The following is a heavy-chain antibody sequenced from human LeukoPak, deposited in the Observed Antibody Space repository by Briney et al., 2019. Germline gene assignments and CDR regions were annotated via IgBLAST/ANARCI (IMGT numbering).Heavy chain of an antibody. CDR3: ASDSPYYGMDV. J-gene: IGHJ6*02. Sequence: TGGSLRLSCAASGFPFSGYWMHWVRQVPGKGLLWVSRINSDGSATIYADSVRGRFTISRDNAKNTLYLQMSGLRVEDTAVYHCASDSPYYGMDVWGQGTTVTVSS. CDR2: INSDGSAT. CDR1: GFPFSGYW. V-gene: IGHV3-74*01.